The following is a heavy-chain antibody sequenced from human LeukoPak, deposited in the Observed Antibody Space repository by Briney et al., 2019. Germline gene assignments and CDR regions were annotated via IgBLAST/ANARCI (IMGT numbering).Heavy chain of an antibody. CDR3: ARTHYGGNSFDY. J-gene: IGHJ4*02. CDR1: GYSISSGYY. D-gene: IGHD4-23*01. Sequence: SETLSLTCTVSGYSISSGYYWGWIRQPPGKGLEWIGSIYHSGNTNYNPSLKSRVTISVDTSKNQFSLKLSSVTAADTAVYYCARTHYGGNSFDYWGQGTLVTVSS. CDR2: IYHSGNT. V-gene: IGHV4-38-2*02.